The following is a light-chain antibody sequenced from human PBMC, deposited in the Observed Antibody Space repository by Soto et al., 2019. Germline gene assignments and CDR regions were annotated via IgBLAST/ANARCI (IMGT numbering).Light chain of an antibody. V-gene: IGKV1-39*01. CDR1: QPIDTY. J-gene: IGKJ4*01. CDR3: QQSGSSRLT. Sequence: DIQMTQSPSSLSPSVGDRVTITCRASQPIDTYLNWYQQKPGKAPKLLLYAASSLPSGVPSRFSGSRSGTNFTLTILGLQPEDFATYYCQQSGSSRLTFGGGTRLEMK. CDR2: AAS.